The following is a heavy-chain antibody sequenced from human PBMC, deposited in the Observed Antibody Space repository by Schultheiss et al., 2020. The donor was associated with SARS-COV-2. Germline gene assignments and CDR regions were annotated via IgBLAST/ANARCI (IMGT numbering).Heavy chain of an antibody. J-gene: IGHJ5*02. CDR1: GGSISSYY. Sequence: SETLSLTCTVSGGSISSYYWSWIRQPAGKGLEWIGRIYTSGSTNYNPSLKSRVTMSVDTSKNQFSLKLSSVTAADTAVYYCASTGFYSSSSGWFDPWGQGTLVTVSS. CDR3: ASTGFYSSSSGWFDP. D-gene: IGHD6-6*01. CDR2: IYTSGST. V-gene: IGHV4-4*07.